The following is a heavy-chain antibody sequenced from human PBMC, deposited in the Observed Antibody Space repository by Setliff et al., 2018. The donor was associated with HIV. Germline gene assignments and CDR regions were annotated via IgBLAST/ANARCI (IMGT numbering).Heavy chain of an antibody. CDR2: INPKSGGT. D-gene: IGHD3-22*01. CDR3: VRGMDYYDTSGYYQYYFDY. Sequence: ASVKVSCKASGYSFTDYYIHWVRQAPGQGLEWMGWINPKSGGTNYAQKFQGRVTMTRDTSISTAYMELSRLRSDDTAVYYCVRGMDYYDTSGYYQYYFDYWGQGTLVTVSS. CDR1: GYSFTDYY. V-gene: IGHV1-2*02. J-gene: IGHJ4*02.